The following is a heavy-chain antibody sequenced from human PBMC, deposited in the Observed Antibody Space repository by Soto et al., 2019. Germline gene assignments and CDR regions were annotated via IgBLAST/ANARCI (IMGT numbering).Heavy chain of an antibody. Sequence: PSQTLSLTCAISGDSVSSNSAAWNWIRQSPSRGLEWLGRTYYRSKWYNDYAVSVKSRITINPDTSKNQFSLQLNSVTPEDTAVYYCAREVGRYSSSSVMGLEVYYYYGMDVWGQGTTVTVSS. V-gene: IGHV6-1*01. CDR2: TYYRSKWYN. CDR3: AREVGRYSSSSVMGLEVYYYYGMDV. J-gene: IGHJ6*02. CDR1: GDSVSSNSAA. D-gene: IGHD6-6*01.